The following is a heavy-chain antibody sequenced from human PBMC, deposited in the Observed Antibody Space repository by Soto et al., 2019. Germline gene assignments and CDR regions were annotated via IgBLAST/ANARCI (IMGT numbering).Heavy chain of an antibody. V-gene: IGHV3-11*01. CDR3: ARNRLRERLPPDAFDI. J-gene: IGHJ3*02. CDR1: GFTFSDYY. D-gene: IGHD6-25*01. Sequence: PGGSLRLSCAASGFTFSDYYMSWIRQAPGKGLGWVSYISSSGSTIYYADPAKGRFTTSRDNTTNSLYLQMNSLRAEDTAVFYCARNRLRERLPPDAFDIWGQGTMVTVSS. CDR2: ISSSGSTI.